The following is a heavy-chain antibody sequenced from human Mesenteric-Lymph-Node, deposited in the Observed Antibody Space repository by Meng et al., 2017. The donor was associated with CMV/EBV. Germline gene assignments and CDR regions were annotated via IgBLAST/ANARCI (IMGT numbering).Heavy chain of an antibody. CDR3: AKDLKASVERFGELYHYDGMDV. CDR2: ISYDGSNK. CDR1: GFTFSSYA. Sequence: GESLKISCAASGFTFSSYAMHWVRQAPGKGLEWVAVISYDGSNKYYADSVKGRFTISRDNSKNTLYLQMNSLRVEDTAVYYCAKDLKASVERFGELYHYDGMDVWGQGTTVTVSS. V-gene: IGHV3-30-3*01. D-gene: IGHD3-10*01. J-gene: IGHJ6*02.